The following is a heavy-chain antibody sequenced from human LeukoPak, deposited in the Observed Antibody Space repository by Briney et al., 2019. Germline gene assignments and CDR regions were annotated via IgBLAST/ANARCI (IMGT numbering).Heavy chain of an antibody. Sequence: GGSLRLSCAASGCSFNNAWMNRVRQAPGKGLEWVSYISSSDSIMYYADSVKGRFTISRDNAKNSLYLQMNSLRAEDTAVYYCVRGEWVRWGQGTLVTVSS. J-gene: IGHJ4*02. D-gene: IGHD3-10*01. CDR2: ISSSDSIM. CDR1: GCSFNNAW. V-gene: IGHV3-48*04. CDR3: VRGEWVR.